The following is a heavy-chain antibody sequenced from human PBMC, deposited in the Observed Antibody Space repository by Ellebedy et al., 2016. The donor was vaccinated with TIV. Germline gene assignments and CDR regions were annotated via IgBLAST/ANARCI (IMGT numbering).Heavy chain of an antibody. Sequence: AASVKVSCKTSGYTFSRYGVSWIRQAPGQGLEWVGYISGYSGDTYYAQRFQGRVAMTTDTSTSTAYMELRSLRSDDTAVYYCARGQDYGEYLQADFWGQGTLVTVSS. CDR2: ISGYSGDT. CDR1: GYTFSRYG. CDR3: ARGQDYGEYLQADF. J-gene: IGHJ4*02. V-gene: IGHV1-18*01. D-gene: IGHD4-17*01.